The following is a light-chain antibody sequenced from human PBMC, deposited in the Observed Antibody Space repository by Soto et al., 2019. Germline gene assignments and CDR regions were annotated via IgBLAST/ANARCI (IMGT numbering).Light chain of an antibody. CDR2: DVT. Sequence: QSVLTQPASVSGSPGQSITISCTGTSSDVGGYNYVSWYQHHPGRAPKLMIYDVTTRPSGVSNRFSGSKSGNTAYLTISGLQADDEADYYCSSYTSSSTLVFGTGTKLT. V-gene: IGLV2-14*03. J-gene: IGLJ1*01. CDR1: SSDVGGYNY. CDR3: SSYTSSSTLV.